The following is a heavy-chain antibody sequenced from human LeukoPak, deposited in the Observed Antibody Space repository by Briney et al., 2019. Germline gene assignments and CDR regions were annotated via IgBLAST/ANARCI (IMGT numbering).Heavy chain of an antibody. CDR1: GYTFTSYG. V-gene: IGHV1-18*01. CDR2: ISAYNGNT. CDR3: ARVGAYCSGGSCYLDY. Sequence: ASVKVSCKASGYTFTSYGISWVRQAPGQGLEWMGWISAYNGNTNNESKLQGRVTMTTDTSTSTAYMGLRSLRSDDTAVYYCARVGAYCSGGSCYLDYWGQGTLVTVSS. D-gene: IGHD2-15*01. J-gene: IGHJ4*02.